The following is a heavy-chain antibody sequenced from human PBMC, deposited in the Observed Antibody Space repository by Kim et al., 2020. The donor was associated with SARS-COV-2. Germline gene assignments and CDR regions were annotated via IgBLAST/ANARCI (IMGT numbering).Heavy chain of an antibody. CDR1: GFTFDDYA. J-gene: IGHJ4*02. V-gene: IGHV3-9*01. CDR2: ISWNSGSI. D-gene: IGHD4-17*01. Sequence: GGSLRLSCAASGFTFDDYAMHWVRQAPGKGLEWVSGISWNSGSIGYADSVKGRYTISRDNAKNSLYLQMNSLRAEDTALYYCAKDLAHGDYLSWGQGTLVTVSS. CDR3: AKDLAHGDYLS.